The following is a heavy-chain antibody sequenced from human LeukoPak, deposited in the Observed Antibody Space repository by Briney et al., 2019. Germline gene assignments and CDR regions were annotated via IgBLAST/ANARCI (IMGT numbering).Heavy chain of an antibody. V-gene: IGHV1-69*01. J-gene: IGHJ4*02. CDR2: IIPIFGTA. D-gene: IGHD2-15*01. Sequence: SVKVSCKASGGTFRSYAISWVRQAPGQGLEWMGGIIPIFGTANYAQKFQGRVTITADESTSTAYMELSSLRSEDTAVYYCARVFCSGGSCYSFDYWGQGTLVTVSS. CDR3: ARVFCSGGSCYSFDY. CDR1: GGTFRSYA.